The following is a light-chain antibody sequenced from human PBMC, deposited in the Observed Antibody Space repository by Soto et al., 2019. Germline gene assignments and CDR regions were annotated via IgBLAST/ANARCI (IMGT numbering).Light chain of an antibody. CDR2: KAS. J-gene: IGKJ1*01. CDR1: QSISNY. Sequence: DIQMTQSPSTLSASVGDRVTITCRASQSISNYLAWYQQKPGKAPKLLIYKASSLESGVPSRFSGSGSGTEITLNISRLQPDDFATYYCQQYNSYSRTCGQGTKVEI. V-gene: IGKV1-5*03. CDR3: QQYNSYSRT.